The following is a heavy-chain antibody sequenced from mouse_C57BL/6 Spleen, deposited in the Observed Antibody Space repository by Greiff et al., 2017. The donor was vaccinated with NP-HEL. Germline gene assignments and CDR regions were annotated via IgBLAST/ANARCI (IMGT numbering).Heavy chain of an antibody. CDR1: GYTFTNYW. J-gene: IGHJ2*01. Sequence: QVQLQQSGAELVRPGTSVKMSCKASGYTFTNYWIGWAKQRPGHGLEWIGDIYPGGGYTNYNEKFKGKATLTADKSSSTAYMQFSSLTSEDSAIYYCARGYYYGSSSYYFDYWGQGTTLTVSS. CDR3: ARGYYYGSSSYYFDY. D-gene: IGHD1-1*01. CDR2: IYPGGGYT. V-gene: IGHV1-63*01.